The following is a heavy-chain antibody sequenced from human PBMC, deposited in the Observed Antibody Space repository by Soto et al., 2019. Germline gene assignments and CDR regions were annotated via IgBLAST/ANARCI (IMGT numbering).Heavy chain of an antibody. J-gene: IGHJ4*02. CDR3: ARDPAGYYYFDY. V-gene: IGHV4-4*07. CDR2: IYTIGST. CDR1: HGSVSGYY. Sequence: SLTCTVSHGSVSGYYWSWIRQPAGKGLEWIGRIYTIGSTSYNPSLKSRVSMSVDTSKNQFSLKVKSVTAADTAVYYCARDPAGYYYFDYWGQGALVTVSS. D-gene: IGHD2-15*01.